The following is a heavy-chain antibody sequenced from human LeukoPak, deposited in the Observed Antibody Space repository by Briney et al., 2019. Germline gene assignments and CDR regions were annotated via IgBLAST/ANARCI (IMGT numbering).Heavy chain of an antibody. D-gene: IGHD6-19*01. CDR1: GGSISSYY. J-gene: IGHJ4*02. V-gene: IGHV4-59*05. CDR2: LYYSGSP. Sequence: SETLSLTCTVSGGSISSYYWSWIRQPPGKGLEWIGSLYYSGSPYYNPSLKSRVTISVDTSKNHFSLKLNSVTAADTAVYYCARRLKTAVAEYYFDYWGQGTLVTVSS. CDR3: ARRLKTAVAEYYFDY.